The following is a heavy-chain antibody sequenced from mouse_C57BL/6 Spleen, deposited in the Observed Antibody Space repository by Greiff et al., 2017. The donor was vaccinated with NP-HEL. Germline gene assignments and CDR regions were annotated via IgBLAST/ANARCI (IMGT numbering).Heavy chain of an antibody. V-gene: IGHV6-3*01. CDR2: IRLKSDNYAT. D-gene: IGHD1-1*01. CDR3: TGFSTTVVAHFDY. Sequence: EVKLVESGGGLVQPGGSMKLSCVASGFTFSNYWMNWVRQSPEKGLEWVAQIRLKSDNYATHYAESVKGRFTISRDDSKSSVYLQMNNLRAEDTGIYYCTGFSTTVVAHFDYCGQGTTLTVSS. CDR1: GFTFSNYW. J-gene: IGHJ2*01.